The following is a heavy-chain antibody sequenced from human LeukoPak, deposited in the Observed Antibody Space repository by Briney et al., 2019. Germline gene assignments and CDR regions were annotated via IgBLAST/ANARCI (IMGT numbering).Heavy chain of an antibody. J-gene: IGHJ4*02. CDR2: INSGGNTI. CDR1: GFSFSSYS. Sequence: GGSLRLSCTASGFSFSSYSMNWVRQAPGKGLEWVSYINSGGNTIHYAGSVKGRFTISRDNAKNSLYLQMNSLRAEDTAVYYCALLLWFGELSYYFDYWGQGTLVTVSS. V-gene: IGHV3-48*01. D-gene: IGHD3-10*01. CDR3: ALLLWFGELSYYFDY.